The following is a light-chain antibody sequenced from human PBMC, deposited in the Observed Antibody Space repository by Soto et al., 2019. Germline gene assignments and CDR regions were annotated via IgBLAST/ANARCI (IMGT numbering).Light chain of an antibody. Sequence: QSALTQPASASGSPGQSITFSCTGTSSDVGDYNYVSWYQQHPGKAPKLMIYDVSKRPSGVSNRFSGSKSGNTASLTISGLQAEDEADYHCSSYTSASTLLYLFGTGTKLPVL. V-gene: IGLV2-14*03. J-gene: IGLJ1*01. CDR3: SSYTSASTLLYL. CDR2: DVS. CDR1: SSDVGDYNY.